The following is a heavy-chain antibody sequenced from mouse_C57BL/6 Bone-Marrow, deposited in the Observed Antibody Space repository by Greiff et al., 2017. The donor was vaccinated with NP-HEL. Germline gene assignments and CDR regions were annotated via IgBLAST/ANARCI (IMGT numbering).Heavy chain of an antibody. J-gene: IGHJ4*01. V-gene: IGHV5-12*01. CDR2: ISNGGGST. CDR3: ASRGYDYSYAKDY. CDR1: GFTFSDYY. Sequence: EVHLVESGGGLVQPGGSLKLSCAASGFTFSDYYMYWVRQTPEKRLEWVAYISNGGGSTYYPDTVKGRVTISRDNAKNTLYLQMSRLKSEDTAMYYCASRGYDYSYAKDYWGQGTSVTVSS. D-gene: IGHD2-4*01.